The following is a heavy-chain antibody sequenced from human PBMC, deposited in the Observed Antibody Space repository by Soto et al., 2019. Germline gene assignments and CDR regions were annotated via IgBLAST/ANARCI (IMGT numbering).Heavy chain of an antibody. CDR1: GITFYKTW. D-gene: IGHD5-12*01. V-gene: IGHV3-15*01. J-gene: IGHJ4*02. Sequence: GGALRLSCTASGITFYKTWKSWVRQGPGEGLEWVGRVKSKTDGGATDYTAPVKGRFTISRDDSKNTLYLQMNSLQTDDTAVYYCTTDRRSGYDPQFDFWGQGTLVTVSS. CDR3: TTDRRSGYDPQFDF. CDR2: VKSKTDGGAT.